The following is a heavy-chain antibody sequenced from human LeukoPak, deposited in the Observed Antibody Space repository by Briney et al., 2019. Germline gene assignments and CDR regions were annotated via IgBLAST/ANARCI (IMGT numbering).Heavy chain of an antibody. Sequence: SGPTLVKPTQTLTLTCTFSGFSLRPSGVGVGWIRQPPGKALEWLALLYWDDDKRYSPSLKSRLTITKDTSKIQVVLTMTNMDPVNTATYYCAHLPGRGYYDYVWGSSQGPDAFDIWGQGTMVTVSS. CDR3: AHLPGRGYYDYVWGSSQGPDAFDI. V-gene: IGHV2-5*02. CDR2: LYWDDDK. D-gene: IGHD3-16*01. J-gene: IGHJ3*02. CDR1: GFSLRPSGVG.